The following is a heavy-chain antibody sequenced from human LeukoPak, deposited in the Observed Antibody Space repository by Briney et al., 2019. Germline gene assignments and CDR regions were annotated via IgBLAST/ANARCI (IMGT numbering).Heavy chain of an antibody. CDR3: ARDPPNYDFWSGYHNRFDP. J-gene: IGHJ5*02. D-gene: IGHD3-3*01. CDR1: GYTFTSYG. V-gene: IGHV1-18*01. CDR2: ISAYNGNT. Sequence: ASVKVSCKASGYTFTSYGISWVRQAPGQGLEWMGWISAYNGNTNYAQKLQGRVTMTTDTSTSTAYMELRSLRSDDTAAYYCARDPPNYDFWSGYHNRFDPWGQGTLVTVSS.